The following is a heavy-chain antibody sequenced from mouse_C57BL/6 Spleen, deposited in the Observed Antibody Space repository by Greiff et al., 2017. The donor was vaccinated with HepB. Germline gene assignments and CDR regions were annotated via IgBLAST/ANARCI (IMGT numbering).Heavy chain of an antibody. Sequence: EVQRVESGGGLVKPGGSLKLSCAASGFTFSDYGMHWVRQAPEKGLEWVAYISSGSSTIDYADTVKGRFTISRDNAKNTLFLQMNSLRSEDTAMYYCARRTAQAYFDYWGQGTTLTVSS. CDR2: ISSGSSTI. CDR1: GFTFSDYG. D-gene: IGHD3-2*02. V-gene: IGHV5-17*01. CDR3: ARRTAQAYFDY. J-gene: IGHJ2*01.